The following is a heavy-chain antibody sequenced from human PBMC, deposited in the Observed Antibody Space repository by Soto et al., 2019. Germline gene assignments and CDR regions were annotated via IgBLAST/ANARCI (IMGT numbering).Heavy chain of an antibody. J-gene: IGHJ6*02. V-gene: IGHV1-69*19. CDR3: ARDRARVVVPAAIRPYYYGMDV. CDR2: IIPIFGTA. Sequence: QVQLVQSGAEVKKPGSSVKVSCKASGGTFSSYAISWVRQAPGQGLEWMGGIIPIFGTANYAQKSQGRVTITADESTSTAYMELSSLRSEDKAVYYCARDRARVVVPAAIRPYYYGMDVWRQGSTVTVSS. CDR1: GGTFSSYA. D-gene: IGHD2-2*02.